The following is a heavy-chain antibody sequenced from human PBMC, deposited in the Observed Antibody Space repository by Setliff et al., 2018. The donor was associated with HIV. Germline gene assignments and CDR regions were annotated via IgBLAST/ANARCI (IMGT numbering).Heavy chain of an antibody. J-gene: IGHJ5*02. Sequence: SETLSLTCTVSGGSITGHSWSWIRQPPGKVLEWIGYIDHSETTNYNPSLKSRLSISIDTSKTQFSLNLSSVTAADTAVYYCARGGAYGSGSRRGGRWLDPWGQGTLVTVSS. CDR1: GGSITGHS. V-gene: IGHV4-59*11. CDR2: IDHSETT. D-gene: IGHD3-10*01. CDR3: ARGGAYGSGSRRGGRWLDP.